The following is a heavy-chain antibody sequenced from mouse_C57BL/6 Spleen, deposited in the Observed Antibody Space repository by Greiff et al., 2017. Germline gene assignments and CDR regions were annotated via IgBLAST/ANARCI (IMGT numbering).Heavy chain of an antibody. D-gene: IGHD2-4*01. CDR3: ARGDYDYSWFAY. V-gene: IGHV1-64*01. CDR1: GYTFTSYW. J-gene: IGHJ3*01. CDR2: IHPNSGST. Sequence: QVQLQQPGAELVKPGASVKLSCKASGYTFTSYWMHWVKQRPGQGLEWIGMIHPNSGSTNYNEKFKSKATLTVDKSSSTAYMQLSSLTSEDSAVYYCARGDYDYSWFAYWGQGTLVTVSA.